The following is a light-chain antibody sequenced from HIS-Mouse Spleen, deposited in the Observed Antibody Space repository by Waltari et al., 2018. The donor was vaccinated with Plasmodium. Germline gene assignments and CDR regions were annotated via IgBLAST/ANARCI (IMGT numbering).Light chain of an antibody. Sequence: EIVMTQSPATLSVSPGERATLSCRASQSVSSNLAWYQQKPGQAPRLLIYGASTRATGIPARFSGSVSGTGFTLTISSQQSEDFAVYYCQQYNNWSFTFGPGTKVDIK. V-gene: IGKV3-15*01. CDR2: GAS. CDR1: QSVSSN. J-gene: IGKJ3*01. CDR3: QQYNNWSFT.